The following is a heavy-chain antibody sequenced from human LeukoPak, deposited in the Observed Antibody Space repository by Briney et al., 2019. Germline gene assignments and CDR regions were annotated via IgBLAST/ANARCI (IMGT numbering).Heavy chain of an antibody. D-gene: IGHD2-15*01. J-gene: IGHJ4*02. V-gene: IGHV3-30*02. CDR1: GFTFRSYA. CDR2: LRYDGSNK. CDR3: AKDASNLVAATAIDS. Sequence: GGSLRLSCAVSGFTFRSYAMNWVRQAPGKGLEWVAFLRYDGSNKDYADSVKGRFTISRDNSKNTLDLEMNSLRAEDTAVYYCAKDASNLVAATAIDSWGQGTLVTVSS.